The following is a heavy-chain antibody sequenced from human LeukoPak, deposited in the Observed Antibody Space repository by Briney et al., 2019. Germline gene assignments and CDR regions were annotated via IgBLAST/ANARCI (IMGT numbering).Heavy chain of an antibody. CDR1: GGTFSSYA. J-gene: IGHJ4*02. CDR2: IIPIFGTA. D-gene: IGHD3-3*01. V-gene: IGHV1-69*05. Sequence: ASVKVSCKASGGTFSSYAISWVRQAPGQGLEWMGGIIPIFGTANYAQKFQGRVTITTDESTSTAYMELSSLRSEDTAVYYCARALYDFWSGYNTAFDYWGQGTLVTVSS. CDR3: ARALYDFWSGYNTAFDY.